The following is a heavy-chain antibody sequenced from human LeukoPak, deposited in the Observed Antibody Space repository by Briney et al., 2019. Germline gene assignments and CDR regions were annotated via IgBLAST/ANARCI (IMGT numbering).Heavy chain of an antibody. V-gene: IGHV4-39*07. D-gene: IGHD3-22*01. CDR3: ATLDSVVVVISY. J-gene: IGHJ1*01. Sequence: SETLSLTCTVSGGSISSSSYYWGWIRQPPGKGLEWIGSIYYSGSTYYNPSLKSRVTISVDTSKNQFSLKLSSVTAADTAVYYCATLDSVVVVISYWGQGTLVTVSS. CDR1: GGSISSSSYY. CDR2: IYYSGST.